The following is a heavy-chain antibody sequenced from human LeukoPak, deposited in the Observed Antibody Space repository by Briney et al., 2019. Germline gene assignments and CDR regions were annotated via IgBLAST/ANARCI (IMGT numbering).Heavy chain of an antibody. V-gene: IGHV4-61*02. Sequence: KPSQTLSLTCTVSGGSISSGSYYWSWIRQPAGKGLEWIGRIYISGSTNYNPSLKSRVTISVDTSKNQFSLKLSSVTAADTAVYYCASSGYYYVHFDYWGQGTLVTVSS. J-gene: IGHJ4*02. D-gene: IGHD3-22*01. CDR3: ASSGYYYVHFDY. CDR2: IYISGST. CDR1: GGSISSGSYY.